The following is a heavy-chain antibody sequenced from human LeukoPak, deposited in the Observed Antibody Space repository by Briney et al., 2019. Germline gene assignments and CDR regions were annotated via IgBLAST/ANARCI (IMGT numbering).Heavy chain of an antibody. J-gene: IGHJ4*02. Sequence: GGSLRLSCAASGFTFSSYEMNWVRQAPGKGLEWVSYIGSSSSTIYYADSVKGRFTISRDNAKNTLHLQMNSLRAEDTAVYYCARGGYYGSGRYYFDSWGQGTLVTVSS. V-gene: IGHV3-48*03. CDR1: GFTFSSYE. CDR3: ARGGYYGSGRYYFDS. CDR2: IGSSSSTI. D-gene: IGHD3-3*01.